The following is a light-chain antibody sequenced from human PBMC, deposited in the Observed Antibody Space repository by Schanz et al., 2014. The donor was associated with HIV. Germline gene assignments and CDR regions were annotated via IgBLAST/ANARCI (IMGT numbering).Light chain of an antibody. J-gene: IGLJ2*01. CDR2: DVT. Sequence: QSALTQPASVSGSPGQSITNSCTGSSGDLGPYDHVSWDQQHPGQAPKLLIYDVTYRPSGISNRFSGSKSAYTASLTISGLQAEDEADYYCSSYTSSSSVVFGGGTKLTVL. CDR1: SGDLGPYDH. CDR3: SSYTSSSSVV. V-gene: IGLV2-14*03.